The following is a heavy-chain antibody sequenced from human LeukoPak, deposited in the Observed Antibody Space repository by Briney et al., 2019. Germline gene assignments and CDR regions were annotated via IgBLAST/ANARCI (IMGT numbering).Heavy chain of an antibody. CDR3: ARDRRKLGLDY. Sequence: PSETLSPTCTVSGGSISSYYWSWIRQPPGKGLEWIGYIYYSESTNYNPSLKSRVTISVDTSKNQFSLKLSSVTAADTAVYYCARDRRKLGLDYWGQGTLVTVSS. CDR1: GGSISSYY. D-gene: IGHD1-26*01. CDR2: IYYSEST. J-gene: IGHJ4*02. V-gene: IGHV4-59*01.